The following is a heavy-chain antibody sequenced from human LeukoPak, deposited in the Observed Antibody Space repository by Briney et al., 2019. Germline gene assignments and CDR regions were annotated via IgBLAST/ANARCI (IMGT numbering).Heavy chain of an antibody. CDR1: GFTFSGFW. CDR2: INSDGSEG. Sequence: PGGSLRLSCAVSGFTFSGFWMSWSRQAPGKGLEWVASINSDGSEGYYADVVKGRFTISRDNAKSSLYLQINSLRAENTAVCYCARSSYSSSSSVWGQGTMVTVSS. D-gene: IGHD6-6*01. V-gene: IGHV3-7*03. CDR3: ARSSYSSSSSV. J-gene: IGHJ3*01.